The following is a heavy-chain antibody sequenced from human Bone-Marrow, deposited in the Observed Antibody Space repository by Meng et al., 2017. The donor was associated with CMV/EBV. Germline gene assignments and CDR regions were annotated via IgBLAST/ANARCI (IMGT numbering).Heavy chain of an antibody. J-gene: IGHJ4*02. V-gene: IGHV3-74*03. CDR2: INSDGSDT. Sequence: GESLKISCTASGFSFSDYTMNWVRQAPGKGLVWVSHINSDGSDTKYADSVKGRFTISRDNAKNTLYLQMNTLRAEDTAVYYCVKGGHLGDYWGQGTLVTVSS. D-gene: IGHD3-10*01. CDR1: GFSFSDYT. CDR3: VKGGHLGDY.